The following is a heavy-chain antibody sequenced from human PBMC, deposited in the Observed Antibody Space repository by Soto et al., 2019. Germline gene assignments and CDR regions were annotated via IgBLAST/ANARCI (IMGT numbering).Heavy chain of an antibody. J-gene: IGHJ5*02. CDR2: INPSGGST. CDR1: GYTFTSYY. CDR3: ARVVGRYCSGGSCYGPGRNWFDP. D-gene: IGHD2-15*01. Sequence: ASVKVSCKASGYTFTSYYMHWVRQAPGQGLEWMGIINPSGGSTSYAQKFQGRVTMTRDTSTSTVYMELSSLRSEDTAVYYCARVVGRYCSGGSCYGPGRNWFDPWGHGTLVTVSS. V-gene: IGHV1-46*01.